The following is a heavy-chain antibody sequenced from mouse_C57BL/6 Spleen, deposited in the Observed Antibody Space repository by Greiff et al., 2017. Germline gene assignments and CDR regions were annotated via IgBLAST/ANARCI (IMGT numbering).Heavy chain of an antibody. J-gene: IGHJ1*03. CDR3: ARAPITTVVATGYFDV. Sequence: EVQVVESGGGLVKPGGSLKLSCAASGFTFSSYAMSWVRQTPEKRLEWVATISDGGSYTYYPDNVKGRFTISRDNAKNNLYLQMSHLKSEDTAMYYCARAPITTVVATGYFDVWGTGTTVTVSS. CDR1: GFTFSSYA. D-gene: IGHD1-1*01. CDR2: ISDGGSYT. V-gene: IGHV5-4*01.